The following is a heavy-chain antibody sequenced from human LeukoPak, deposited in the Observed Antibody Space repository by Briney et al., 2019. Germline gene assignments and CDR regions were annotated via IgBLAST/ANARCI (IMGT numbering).Heavy chain of an antibody. CDR3: ARESDSSGYYFASDY. D-gene: IGHD3-22*01. CDR2: ISAYNGNT. CDR1: GYTFTSYG. V-gene: IGHV1-18*01. Sequence: ASVKVSCKASGYTFTSYGISWVRQAPGQGLEWMGWISAYNGNTNYAQKLQGRVTMTTDTSTSTAYMELRSLRSDDTAVYYCARESDSSGYYFASDYWGQGTLVTVSS. J-gene: IGHJ4*02.